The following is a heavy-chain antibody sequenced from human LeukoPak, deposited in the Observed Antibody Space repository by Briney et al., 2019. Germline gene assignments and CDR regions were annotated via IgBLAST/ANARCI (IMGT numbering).Heavy chain of an antibody. CDR1: GFSFSNYG. Sequence: GGSLRLSCAASGFSFSNYGMHWVRQAPGKGLEWVAAVSYDGSIKYYADSVKGRFTISRDNSKNTLYLQMNSLRAEDTAVYYCARETPRRGETRDGYRWGQGTLVTVSS. V-gene: IGHV3-30*03. CDR3: ARETPRRGETRDGYR. CDR2: VSYDGSIK. J-gene: IGHJ4*02. D-gene: IGHD5-24*01.